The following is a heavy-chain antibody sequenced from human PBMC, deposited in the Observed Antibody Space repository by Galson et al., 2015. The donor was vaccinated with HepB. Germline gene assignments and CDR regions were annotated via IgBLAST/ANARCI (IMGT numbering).Heavy chain of an antibody. CDR2: ISPYNRDT. CDR1: GYTFSTYS. D-gene: IGHD2-15*01. CDR3: ARGALEGVVGGCQNNGFDP. Sequence: SVKVSCKASGYTFSTYSISWVRQAPGQGLEWMGWISPYNRDTNYARKFQGRVTMTTDTFTSTAYMELRSLRSDDTAVYYCARGALEGVVGGCQNNGFDPWGQGTLVTVSS. J-gene: IGHJ5*02. V-gene: IGHV1-18*01.